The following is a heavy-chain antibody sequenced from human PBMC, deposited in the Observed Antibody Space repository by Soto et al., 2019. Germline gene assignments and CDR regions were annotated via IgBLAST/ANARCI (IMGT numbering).Heavy chain of an antibody. Sequence: ASVKVSCKASGYTFTSYDINWVRQATGQGLEWMGWMNPNSGNTGYAQKFQGRVTMTRNTSISTAYMELSSLRSEDTAVYYCARPRTGYGGSTSCYTYWFDPWGQGTLVAVCS. CDR3: ARPRTGYGGSTSCYTYWFDP. D-gene: IGHD2-2*02. J-gene: IGHJ5*02. CDR2: MNPNSGNT. CDR1: GYTFTSYD. V-gene: IGHV1-8*01.